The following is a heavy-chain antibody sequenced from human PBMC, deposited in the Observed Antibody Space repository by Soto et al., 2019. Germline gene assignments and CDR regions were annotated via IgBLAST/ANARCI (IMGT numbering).Heavy chain of an antibody. CDR1: GYNFIDYS. V-gene: IGHV1-8*01. D-gene: IGHD4-4*01. CDR3: AREPLYSKDASRIRGAEDV. Sequence: ASVKVSCKASGYNFIDYSINWVRQAPGQGLEWMGWMNPKSGHTAHAQKIQGRVILTRDTSINTVYMELSSLTSGDTAVYYCAREPLYSKDASRIRGAEDVWGQGTTVTVSS. J-gene: IGHJ6*02. CDR2: MNPKSGHT.